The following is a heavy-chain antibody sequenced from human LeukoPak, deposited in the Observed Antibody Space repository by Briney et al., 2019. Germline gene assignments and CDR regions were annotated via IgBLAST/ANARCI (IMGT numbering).Heavy chain of an antibody. D-gene: IGHD3-10*01. CDR3: AKDKARYYMFDN. CDR2: ISGSGGST. J-gene: IGHJ4*02. CDR1: GFTFSSYA. V-gene: IGHV3-23*01. Sequence: PGGSLRLSCAAFGFTFSSYAMSWVRQAPGKGLEWVSVISGSGGSTYYADSVKGRFTISRDNSKNTLYLQMNSLRAEDTAVYYCAKDKARYYMFDNWGQGTLVTVSS.